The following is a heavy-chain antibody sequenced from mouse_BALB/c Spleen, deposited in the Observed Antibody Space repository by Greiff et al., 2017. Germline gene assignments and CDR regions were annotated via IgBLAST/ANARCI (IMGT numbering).Heavy chain of an antibody. D-gene: IGHD2-1*01. CDR3: ARANYGNYAMDY. CDR2: SRNKANDYTT. V-gene: IGHV7-1*02. Sequence: EVKVVESGGGLVQPGGSLRLSCATSGFTFSDFYMEWVRQPPGKRLEWIAASRNKANDYTTEYSASVKGRFIVSRDTSQSILYLQMNALRAEDTAIYYCARANYGNYAMDYWGQGTSVTVSS. J-gene: IGHJ4*01. CDR1: GFTFSDFY.